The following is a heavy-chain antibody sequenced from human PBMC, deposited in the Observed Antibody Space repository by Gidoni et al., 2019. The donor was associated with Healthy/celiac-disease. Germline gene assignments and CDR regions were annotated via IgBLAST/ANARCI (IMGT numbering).Heavy chain of an antibody. CDR1: GFTFRSSA. V-gene: IGHV3-23*01. J-gene: IGHJ4*02. D-gene: IGHD3-22*01. CDR3: AKGRAMIVVVTIDFDY. Sequence: EVQLLESGGGLVQPGGSLGLSCAASGFTFRSSAMSLVRQAPGKGLEWVSAISGSGGSTYYADSVKGRFTISRDNSKNTLYLQMNSLRAEDTAVYYCAKGRAMIVVVTIDFDYWGQGTLVTVSS. CDR2: ISGSGGST.